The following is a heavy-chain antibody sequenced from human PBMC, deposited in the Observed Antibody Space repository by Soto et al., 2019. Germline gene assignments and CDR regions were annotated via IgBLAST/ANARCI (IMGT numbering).Heavy chain of an antibody. Sequence: LKISCKGSGYSFITHWIAWVRQMPGEGLEWMGIINPADSDIRYSPSFQGQVTISVDKSINTAYLQWSSLKASDTATYYCKRPQSSGWYDFWGQGTLVTVSS. V-gene: IGHV5-51*01. CDR2: INPADSDI. D-gene: IGHD3-22*01. CDR1: GYSFITHW. CDR3: KRPQSSGWYDF. J-gene: IGHJ5*01.